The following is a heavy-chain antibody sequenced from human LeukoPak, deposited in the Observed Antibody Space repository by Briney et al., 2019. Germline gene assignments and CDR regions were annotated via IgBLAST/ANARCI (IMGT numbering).Heavy chain of an antibody. D-gene: IGHD2-2*01. CDR2: LYSGSDT. V-gene: IGHV3-53*01. Sequence: GGSLTLSCAASGFTVSTKYMNWVRQAPGKGLEWVSILYSGSDTYYGDAEKGPFTISRRSSKYRVFLNMNSLRAEDTARDYCARVRCSSTSCYVLRFNFGGRGTRVTVSA. CDR3: ARVRCSSTSCYVLRFNF. J-gene: IGHJ4*02. CDR1: GFTVSTKY.